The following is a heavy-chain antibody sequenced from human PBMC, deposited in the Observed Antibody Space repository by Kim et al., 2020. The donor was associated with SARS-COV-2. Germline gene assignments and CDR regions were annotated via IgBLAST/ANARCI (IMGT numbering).Heavy chain of an antibody. CDR2: T. CDR3: ARIGRDDYFDY. J-gene: IGHJ4*02. V-gene: IGHV1-2*02. Sequence: TNYAQKFQGRVTMTRDTSISTAYMELSRLRSDDTAVYYCARIGRDDYFDYWGQGTLVTVSS.